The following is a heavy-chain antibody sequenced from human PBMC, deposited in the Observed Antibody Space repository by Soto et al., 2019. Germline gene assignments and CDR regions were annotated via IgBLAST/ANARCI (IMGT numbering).Heavy chain of an antibody. J-gene: IGHJ5*02. CDR2: IYYSGST. CDR1: GGSISSGGYY. CDR3: ARVRYCSGGSCYPRFDP. Sequence: SETLSLTCAVSGGSISSGGYYWSWIRQHPGKGLEWIGYIYYSGSTYYNPSLKSRVTISVDTSKNQFSLKLSSVTAADTAVYYCARVRYCSGGSCYPRFDPWGQGMLVTVSS. V-gene: IGHV4-31*11. D-gene: IGHD2-15*01.